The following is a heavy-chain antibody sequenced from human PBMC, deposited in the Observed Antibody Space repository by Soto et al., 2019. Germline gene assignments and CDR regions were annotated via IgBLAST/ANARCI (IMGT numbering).Heavy chain of an antibody. CDR3: TTPLTYYGDYFDI. V-gene: IGHV3-15*01. CDR2: IKSKTDGGTT. J-gene: IGHJ3*02. D-gene: IGHD4-17*01. Sequence: GGSLRLSCAASGFTFSNAWMSWVRQAPGKGLEWVGRIKSKTDGGTTDYAAPVKGRFTISRDDSKNTLYLQMNSLKTEDTAVYYCTTPLTYYGDYFDIWGQGTMVTVSS. CDR1: GFTFSNAW.